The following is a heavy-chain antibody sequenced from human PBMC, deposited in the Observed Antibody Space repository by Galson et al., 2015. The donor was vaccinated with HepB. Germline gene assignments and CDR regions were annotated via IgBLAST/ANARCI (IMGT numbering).Heavy chain of an antibody. D-gene: IGHD2-2*01. J-gene: IGHJ6*03. V-gene: IGHV1-69*01. CDR2: IVPMFGSA. Sequence: PGQGLEWLGGIVPMFGSANYAERLQGRVTITADESATIAYMELSSLRSDDTAVYYCARDSVPAAKNYYYYYMDVWGKGTTVTVSS. CDR3: ARDSVPAAKNYYYYYMDV.